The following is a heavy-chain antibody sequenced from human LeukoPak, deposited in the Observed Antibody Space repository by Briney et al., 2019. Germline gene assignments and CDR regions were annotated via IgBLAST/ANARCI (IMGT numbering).Heavy chain of an antibody. Sequence: PSETLSLTCTVSGYSINSGYYWGWIRQPPGKGLEWIGSIYHSGSTYYNPSLKSRVTISVDTSKNQFSLKLRSVTAAGTAVYYCARGTTEFDYWGHGTLVTVSS. CDR1: GYSINSGYY. CDR2: IYHSGST. D-gene: IGHD4-17*01. CDR3: ARGTTEFDY. V-gene: IGHV4-38-2*02. J-gene: IGHJ4*01.